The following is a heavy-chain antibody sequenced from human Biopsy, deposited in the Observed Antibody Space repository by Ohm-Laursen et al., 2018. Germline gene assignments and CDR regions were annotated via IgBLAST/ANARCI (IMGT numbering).Heavy chain of an antibody. CDR2: ISPSSAYT. Sequence: SLRLSCTASGFNFDTYAMSWVRQAPGRGLECVSIISPSSAYTYYGDSVKGRFTISRDNSRNILYLQMNSLRAEDTAVYYCARTIMVGGVILNYFDYWGQGTLVTVSS. V-gene: IGHV3-23*01. CDR1: GFNFDTYA. J-gene: IGHJ4*02. CDR3: ARTIMVGGVILNYFDY. D-gene: IGHD3-10*01.